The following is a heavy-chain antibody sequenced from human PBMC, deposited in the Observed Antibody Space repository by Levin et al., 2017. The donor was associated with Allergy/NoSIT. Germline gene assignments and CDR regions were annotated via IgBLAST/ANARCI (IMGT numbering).Heavy chain of an antibody. CDR3: TTGYCGSASCAPGAY. V-gene: IGHV3-15*01. D-gene: IGHD2-2*01. J-gene: IGHJ4*02. CDR2: IKRKADGGTT. Sequence: GGSLRLSCAASGFTFSDAWMTWVRQAPGKGLEWVGRIKRKADGGTTDYAAPVQGRFTISRDDSKNTLYLQMNSLKNEETAVDDCTTGYCGSASCAPGAYWGQGTLVTVSS. CDR1: GFTFSDAW.